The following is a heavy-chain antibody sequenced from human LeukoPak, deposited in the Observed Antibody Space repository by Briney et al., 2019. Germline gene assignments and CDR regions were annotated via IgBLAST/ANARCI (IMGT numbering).Heavy chain of an antibody. CDR1: GFTFSSYA. D-gene: IGHD3-22*01. CDR2: ISYDGSNK. J-gene: IGHJ4*02. CDR3: ARTITMIVVALPDY. Sequence: PGRSLRLSCAASGFTFSSYAMHWVRQAPGKGLERVAVISYDGSNKYYADSVKGRFTISRDNSKNTLYLQMNSLRAEDTAVYYCARTITMIVVALPDYWGQGTLVTVSS. V-gene: IGHV3-30*04.